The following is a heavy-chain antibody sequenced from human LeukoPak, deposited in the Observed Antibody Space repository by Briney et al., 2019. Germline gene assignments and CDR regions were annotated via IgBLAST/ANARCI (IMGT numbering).Heavy chain of an antibody. Sequence: TLSLTCTVSGGSVSSGGYYWSWIRQPPGKGLEWIGEINHSGSTNYNPSLKSRVTISVDTSKNQFSLKLSSVTAADTAVYYCAREGRLGYCSSTSCYYFDYWGQGTLVTVSS. CDR3: AREGRLGYCSSTSCYYFDY. CDR1: GGSVSSGGYY. D-gene: IGHD2-2*01. J-gene: IGHJ4*02. CDR2: INHSGST. V-gene: IGHV4-61*08.